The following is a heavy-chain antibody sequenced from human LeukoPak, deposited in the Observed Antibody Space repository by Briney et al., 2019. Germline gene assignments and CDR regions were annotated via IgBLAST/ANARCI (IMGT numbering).Heavy chain of an antibody. CDR3: ARDALPTFIVVVPAATGNWFDP. J-gene: IGHJ5*02. Sequence: SETLSLTCTVSGGSISSYYWSWIRQPAGKGLEWIGRIYTSGSTNHNPSLKSRVTMSVDTSKNQFSLKLSSVTAADTAVYYCARDALPTFIVVVPAATGNWFDPWGQGTLVTVSS. CDR1: GGSISSYY. CDR2: IYTSGST. V-gene: IGHV4-4*07. D-gene: IGHD2-2*01.